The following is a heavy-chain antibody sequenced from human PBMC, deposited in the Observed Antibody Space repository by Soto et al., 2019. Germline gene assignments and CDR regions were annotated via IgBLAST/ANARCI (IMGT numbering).Heavy chain of an antibody. D-gene: IGHD3-10*01. CDR3: ARLVIAWFGELVHGMDV. V-gene: IGHV4-39*01. J-gene: IGHJ6*02. CDR1: GGSISSSSYY. Sequence: SETLSLTCTVSGGSISSSSYYWGWIRQPPGKGLEWIGSIYYSGSTYYNPSLKSRVTISVDTSKNQFSLKLSSVTAADTAVYYCARLVIAWFGELVHGMDVWGQGTTVTVSS. CDR2: IYYSGST.